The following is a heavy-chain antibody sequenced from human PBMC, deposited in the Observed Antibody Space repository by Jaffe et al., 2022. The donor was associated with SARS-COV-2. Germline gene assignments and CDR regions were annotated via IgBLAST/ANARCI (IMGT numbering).Heavy chain of an antibody. CDR1: GGSISSGSYY. V-gene: IGHV4-61*02. CDR2: IYTSGST. Sequence: QVQLQESGPGLVKPSQTLSLTCTVSGGSISSGSYYWSWIRQPAGKGLEWIGRIYTSGSTYYNPSLKSRVTISVDTSKNQFSLKLTSVTAADTAVYYCARELNMVRGVAFNWFDPWGQGTLVTVSS. CDR3: ARELNMVRGVAFNWFDP. J-gene: IGHJ5*02. D-gene: IGHD3-10*01.